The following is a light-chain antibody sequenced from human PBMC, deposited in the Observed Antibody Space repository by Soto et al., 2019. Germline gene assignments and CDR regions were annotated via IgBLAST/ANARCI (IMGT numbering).Light chain of an antibody. J-gene: IGKJ1*01. Sequence: AIQMTQSPSSLSASVGDRVTITCRASQAISNDLGWYQQKPGKAPRLLIYARSSLHSGVPSRFSGNGSGTDFTLTISSLQPEDFATYYCLQDKSYPWTFGQGTRVEIK. CDR1: QAISND. CDR3: LQDKSYPWT. V-gene: IGKV1-6*02. CDR2: ARS.